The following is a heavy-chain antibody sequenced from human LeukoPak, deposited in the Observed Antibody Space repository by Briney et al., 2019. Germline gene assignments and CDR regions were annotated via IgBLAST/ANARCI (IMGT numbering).Heavy chain of an antibody. Sequence: SGGSLRLSCAASGFTFSSYGMHWVRQAPGKGLEWVAVISYDGSNKYYADSMKGRFTISRDNSKNTLYLQMNSLRAEDTAVYYCANADSDGHFDYWGQGTLVAVSS. D-gene: IGHD2-15*01. J-gene: IGHJ4*02. V-gene: IGHV3-30*18. CDR1: GFTFSSYG. CDR3: ANADSDGHFDY. CDR2: ISYDGSNK.